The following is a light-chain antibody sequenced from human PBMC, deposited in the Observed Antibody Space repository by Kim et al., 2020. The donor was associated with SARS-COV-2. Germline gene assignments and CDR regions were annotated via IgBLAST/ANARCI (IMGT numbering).Light chain of an antibody. Sequence: SASVGDRVTITCRASQDIGTYVNWYQQKPGKAPELLIHDASNLKTGVPSRFSGSGSGTDFTFSISNLQPDDVATYYCQQYEKFLLSFGGGTKVDIK. CDR2: DAS. CDR1: QDIGTY. J-gene: IGKJ4*01. CDR3: QQYEKFLLS. V-gene: IGKV1-33*01.